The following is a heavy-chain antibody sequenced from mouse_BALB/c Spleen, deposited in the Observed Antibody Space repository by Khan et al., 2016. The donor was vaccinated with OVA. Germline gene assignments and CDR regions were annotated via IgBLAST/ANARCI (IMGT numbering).Heavy chain of an antibody. J-gene: IGHJ3*01. V-gene: IGHV14-4*02. CDR3: SACAYYDGRDWFAY. D-gene: IGHD1-1*01. CDR1: GFNIKDYY. Sequence: VQLKESGAELVRSGASVKLSCTASGFNIKDYYMHWVKQRPEQGLEWIGWIDPENGDTEYAPKFQGKATMTADTSSNTAYLQVRSLTSEDTAVYYCSACAYYDGRDWFAYWGQGTLVTVS. CDR2: IDPENGDT.